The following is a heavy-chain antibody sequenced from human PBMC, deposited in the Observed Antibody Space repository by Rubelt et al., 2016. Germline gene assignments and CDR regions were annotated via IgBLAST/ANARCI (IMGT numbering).Heavy chain of an antibody. J-gene: IGHJ4*02. CDR3: ARRYGDYEGSFEY. Sequence: GGGLVQPGGSLRLSCAASGFSLSSYSMNWVRQAPGKGLEWVSHISTGSSTTYYADSVKGRFTISRDNAKNSLYPQMNSLRDDDTAVYYCARRYGDYEGSFEYWGQGTLVTVSS. V-gene: IGHV3-48*02. CDR1: GFSLSSYS. D-gene: IGHD4-17*01. CDR2: ISTGSSTT.